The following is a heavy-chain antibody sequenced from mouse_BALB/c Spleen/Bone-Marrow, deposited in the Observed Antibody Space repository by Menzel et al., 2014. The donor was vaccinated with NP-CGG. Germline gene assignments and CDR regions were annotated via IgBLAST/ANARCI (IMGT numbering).Heavy chain of an antibody. J-gene: IGHJ4*01. V-gene: IGHV1-66*01. CDR3: ARHGNLRNYYAMDY. CDR1: GYSFXSYY. Sequence: QVQLQQSGPELVKPGASVKISCKASGYSFXSYYIHWVKQRPGQGLEWIGWIFPGSGNTKYNEKFKGRATLTADTSSSTAYVQLSSLTSEDSAVYFCARHGNLRNYYAMDYWGQGTSVTVSS. CDR2: IFPGSGNT. D-gene: IGHD2-1*01.